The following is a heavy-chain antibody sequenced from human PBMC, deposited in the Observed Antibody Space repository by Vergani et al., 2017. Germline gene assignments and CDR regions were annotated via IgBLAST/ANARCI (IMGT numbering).Heavy chain of an antibody. Sequence: VQLVQSGAEVKKPGASVKVSCKVSGYTFTDYYMHWVQQAPGKGLEWMGLVDPEDGETIYAEKFQGRVTITADTSTDTAYMELSSLRSEDTAVYYCATVAIAARPTRPAFDIWGQGTMVTVSS. D-gene: IGHD6-6*01. CDR3: ATVAIAARPTRPAFDI. CDR1: GYTFTDYY. V-gene: IGHV1-69-2*01. CDR2: VDPEDGET. J-gene: IGHJ3*02.